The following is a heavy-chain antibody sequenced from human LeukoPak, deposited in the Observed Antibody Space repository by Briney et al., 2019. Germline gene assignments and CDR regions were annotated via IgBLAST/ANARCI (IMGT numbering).Heavy chain of an antibody. J-gene: IGHJ4*02. CDR3: AKTDGDPTDYFDY. V-gene: IGHV3-23*01. CDR2: ISGSGGST. Sequence: GESLKISCKGSGYSFTSYWIGWVRQAPGKGLEWVSAISGSGGSTYYADSVKGRFTISRDNSKNTLYLQMNSLRAEDTAVYYCAKTDGDPTDYFDYWGQGTLVTVSS. CDR1: GYSFTSYW. D-gene: IGHD3-10*01.